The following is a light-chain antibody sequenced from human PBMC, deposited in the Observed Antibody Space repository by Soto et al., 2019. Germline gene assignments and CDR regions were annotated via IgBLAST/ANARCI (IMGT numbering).Light chain of an antibody. CDR3: DQYGSSPIT. J-gene: IGKJ3*01. Sequence: EVVLTQSPVTLSLSPGERATLSCRASQSVSSTYLAWYQQKPVQPPRLLIYGASSSATDIPDRFIGSGSGTEFTHTISRLAPEHLAMYYCDQYGSSPITCSPRTKVDI. V-gene: IGKV3-20*01. CDR1: QSVSSTY. CDR2: GAS.